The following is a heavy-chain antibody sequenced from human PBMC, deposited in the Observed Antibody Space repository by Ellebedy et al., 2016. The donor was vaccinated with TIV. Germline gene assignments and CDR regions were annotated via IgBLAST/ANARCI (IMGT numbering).Heavy chain of an antibody. CDR2: INPSGGST. CDR3: ARVSFGLRFGPLSSYYYGMDV. CDR1: GYTFTSYY. D-gene: IGHD5-12*01. V-gene: IGHV1-46*01. J-gene: IGHJ6*02. Sequence: ASVKVSXKASGYTFTSYYMHWVRQAPGQGLEWMGIINPSGGSTSYAQKFQGRVTMTRDTSTSTVYMELSSLRSEDTAVYYCARVSFGLRFGPLSSYYYGMDVWGQGTTVTVSS.